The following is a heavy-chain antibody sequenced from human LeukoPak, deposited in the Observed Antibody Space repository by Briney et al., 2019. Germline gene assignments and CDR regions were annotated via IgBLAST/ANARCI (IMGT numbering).Heavy chain of an antibody. CDR3: ARDLHWGASDY. CDR1: GFSFSSHW. Sequence: GGSLRLSCAASGFSFSSHWMHWVRQVPGKGLLWVSRINQDGSNTFYADSVKGRFTTSRDNAKNTLYLQMNSLGVEDTAVYYCARDLHWGASDYWGQGTLVTVSS. J-gene: IGHJ4*02. V-gene: IGHV3-74*01. D-gene: IGHD1-26*01. CDR2: INQDGSNT.